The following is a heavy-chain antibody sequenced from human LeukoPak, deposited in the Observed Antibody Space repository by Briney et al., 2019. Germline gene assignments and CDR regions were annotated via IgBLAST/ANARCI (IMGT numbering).Heavy chain of an antibody. Sequence: GGSLRLSCAASRFTFRRNAMHWVRQAPGKGLEWVAVTSYDGSTKYYADSVKGRFTISRDNSENTLYLQMNSLRAEDTAVYYCARDQGAFDIWGQGTMVTVSS. CDR1: RFTFRRNA. V-gene: IGHV3-30-3*01. J-gene: IGHJ3*02. CDR3: ARDQGAFDI. CDR2: TSYDGSTK.